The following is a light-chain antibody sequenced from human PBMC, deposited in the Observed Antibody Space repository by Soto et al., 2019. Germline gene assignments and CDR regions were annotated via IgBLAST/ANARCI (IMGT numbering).Light chain of an antibody. Sequence: DIQMTQSPSTLSACVGDRVTITCRASQSISRSLAWYQQKPGKAPNLLIFDASSLEGGVPSRFSGRGFGTEFTLTIINLHPADFATYYCQQYSDFLISFGPGTTVDFK. J-gene: IGKJ3*01. CDR1: QSISRS. CDR2: DAS. V-gene: IGKV1-5*01. CDR3: QQYSDFLIS.